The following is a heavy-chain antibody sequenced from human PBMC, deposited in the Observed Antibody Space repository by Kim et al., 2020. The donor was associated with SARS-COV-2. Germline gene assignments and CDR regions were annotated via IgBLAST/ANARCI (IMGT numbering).Heavy chain of an antibody. J-gene: IGHJ6*02. CDR1: GYTLTELS. V-gene: IGHV1-24*01. CDR3: ATGHAVTDYYYYYYGMDV. CDR2: FDPEDGET. Sequence: ASVKVSCKVSGYTLTELSMHWVRQAPGKGLEWMGGFDPEDGETIYAQKFQGRVTMTEDTSTDTAYMELSSLRSEDTSVYYCATGHAVTDYYYYYYGMDVWGQGTTVTVSS. D-gene: IGHD2-21*02.